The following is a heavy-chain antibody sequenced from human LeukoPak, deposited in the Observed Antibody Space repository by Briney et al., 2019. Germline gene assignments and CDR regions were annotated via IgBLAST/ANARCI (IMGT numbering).Heavy chain of an antibody. V-gene: IGHV4-59*01. CDR3: ARADTAMVRSSDY. Sequence: PSETLSLTCTVSGGSISSYYWSWIRQPPGKGLEWIGYIYYTGSTSYNPSLKSRVTISVDTSKNQFSLKVRSVTAADTAVYYCARADTAMVRSSDYWGQGTLVTVSS. CDR2: IYYTGST. D-gene: IGHD5-18*01. CDR1: GGSISSYY. J-gene: IGHJ4*02.